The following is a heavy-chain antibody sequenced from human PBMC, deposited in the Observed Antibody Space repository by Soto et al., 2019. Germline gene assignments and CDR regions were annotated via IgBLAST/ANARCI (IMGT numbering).Heavy chain of an antibody. V-gene: IGHV1-18*01. CDR1: GYSFTTYG. CDR2: TSSNNGKT. D-gene: IGHD5-12*01. CDR3: ARTSVAQSEDYFDY. Sequence: GASVKVSCKTSGYSFTTYGSSWVRQAPGQGLEWMGWTSSNNGKTKYAQKFQGRVTMTTDKSTNTVHMELRSLRSGDTAVYYCARTSVAQSEDYFDYWGQGTLVTVSS. J-gene: IGHJ4*02.